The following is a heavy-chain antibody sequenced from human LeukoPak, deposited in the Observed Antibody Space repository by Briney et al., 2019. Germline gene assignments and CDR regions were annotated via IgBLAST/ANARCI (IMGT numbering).Heavy chain of an antibody. Sequence: ASVKVSCKASGYTFTGYYMHWVRQAPGQGLEWMGLINPNSGGTNYAQKFHGRVTMTRDTSIITAYMELSRLRSDDTAVYYCARDYYCGGDCYAFDYWGQGTLVTVSS. D-gene: IGHD2-21*02. J-gene: IGHJ4*02. V-gene: IGHV1-2*02. CDR1: GYTFTGYY. CDR3: ARDYYCGGDCYAFDY. CDR2: INPNSGGT.